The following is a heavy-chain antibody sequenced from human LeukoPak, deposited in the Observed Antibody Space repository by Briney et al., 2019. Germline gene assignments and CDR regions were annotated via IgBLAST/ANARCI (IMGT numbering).Heavy chain of an antibody. CDR2: IYYSGST. J-gene: IGHJ4*02. Sequence: PSETLSLTCTVSGVSISSYYWSWIRQPPGKGLEWIAYIYYSGSTNYNPSLKSRVTISVDTSKNQFSLKLSSVTAADTAVYYCARHRGYYYDSSGYLGYWGQGTLVTVSS. D-gene: IGHD3-22*01. CDR1: GVSISSYY. CDR3: ARHRGYYYDSSGYLGY. V-gene: IGHV4-59*08.